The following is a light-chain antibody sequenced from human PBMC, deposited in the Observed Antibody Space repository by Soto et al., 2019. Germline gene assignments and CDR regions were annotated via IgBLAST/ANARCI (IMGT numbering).Light chain of an antibody. V-gene: IGKV1-5*01. CDR2: DAS. Sequence: DIQMTQSPSTLSASVGDRVTITCRASQSISRSLAWYQQNPGKAPKPLIFDASSLESGVPSRFSGSGSGTEFTLTISSLQPDDFATYYCQHYNDFLLIFGPGTKVDIK. CDR3: QHYNDFLLI. CDR1: QSISRS. J-gene: IGKJ3*01.